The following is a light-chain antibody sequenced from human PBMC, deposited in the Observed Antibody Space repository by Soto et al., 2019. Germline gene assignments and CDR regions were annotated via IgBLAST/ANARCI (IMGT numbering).Light chain of an antibody. CDR3: QSYDSSLSGSYV. V-gene: IGLV1-40*01. J-gene: IGLJ1*01. CDR1: SSNIGAGCD. CDR2: GNN. Sequence: QSVLTQPPSVSGAPGQRVTISCTGSSSNIGAGCDVHWYQRLPGTAPKVLIYGNNNRPSGVPDRFSGSKSGTSASLAITGLQAEDEADYYCQSYDSSLSGSYVFGPGTKLTVL.